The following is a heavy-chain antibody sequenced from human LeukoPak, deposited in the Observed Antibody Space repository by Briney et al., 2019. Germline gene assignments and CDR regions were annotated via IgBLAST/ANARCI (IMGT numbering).Heavy chain of an antibody. CDR3: ARSYYYGSGSIYYYYMDV. CDR1: GYTFTGYY. J-gene: IGHJ6*03. D-gene: IGHD3-10*01. V-gene: IGHV1-2*02. CDR2: INHNSGGT. Sequence: ASVKVSCKASGYTFTGYYMHWVRQAPGQGLEWMGWINHNSGGTNYAQKFQGRVTMTRDTSISTAYMELSRLRSDDTAVYYCARSYYYGSGSIYYYYMDVWGKGTTVTVSS.